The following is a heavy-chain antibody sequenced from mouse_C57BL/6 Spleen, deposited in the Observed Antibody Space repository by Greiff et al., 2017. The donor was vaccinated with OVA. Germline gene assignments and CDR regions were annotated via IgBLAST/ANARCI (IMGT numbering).Heavy chain of an antibody. Sequence: QVQLQQSGAELVRPGASVTLSCKASGYTFTDYEMHWVKQTPVHGLEWIGAIDPETGGTAYNQKFKGKAILTADKSSSTAYMELRSLTSEDSAVYYCTGNYDYFDYWGQGTTLTVSS. CDR1: GYTFTDYE. CDR2: IDPETGGT. CDR3: TGNYDYFDY. V-gene: IGHV1-15*01. D-gene: IGHD2-1*01. J-gene: IGHJ2*01.